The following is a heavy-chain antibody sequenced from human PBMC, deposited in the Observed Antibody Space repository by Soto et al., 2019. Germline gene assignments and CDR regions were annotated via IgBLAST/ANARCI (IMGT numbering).Heavy chain of an antibody. J-gene: IGHJ4*02. CDR1: GYRFTDYW. Sequence: GESLKISCKGSGYRFTDYWIGWVRQMPGKGLEWMGIINPADSTTAYGPSFQGQVTISSDKSISTAYLQWSSLKASDPAIYYCARRISQTWSSGYVYWGQGTMVTVSS. CDR2: INPADSTT. CDR3: ARRISQTWSSGYVY. V-gene: IGHV5-51*01. D-gene: IGHD3-16*01.